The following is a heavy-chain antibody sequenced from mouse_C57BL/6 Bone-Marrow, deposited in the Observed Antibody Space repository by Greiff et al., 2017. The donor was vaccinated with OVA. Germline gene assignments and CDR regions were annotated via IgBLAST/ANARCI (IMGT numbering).Heavy chain of an antibody. V-gene: IGHV1-54*01. CDR1: GYAFTNYL. Sequence: VQLQQYGAELVRPGTSVKVSCKASGYAFTNYLMEWVKQRPGQGLEWIGVINPGSGGTNYNEKFKGKATLTADKSSSTAYMQLSSLTSEDSAVYFCARYPHYWGQGTTLTVSS. J-gene: IGHJ2*01. CDR3: ARYPHY. CDR2: INPGSGGT.